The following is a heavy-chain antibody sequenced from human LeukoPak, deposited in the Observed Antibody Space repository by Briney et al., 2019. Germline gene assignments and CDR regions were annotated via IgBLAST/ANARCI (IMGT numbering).Heavy chain of an antibody. CDR2: IYPGDSDT. J-gene: IGHJ6*03. CDR1: GYSLTSYW. V-gene: IGHV5-51*01. D-gene: IGHD2-15*01. Sequence: GESLKISCKGSGYSLTSYWIGWVRQMPGKGLEWMGIIYPGDSDTRYSPSFQGQVTISADKSISTAYLQWSSLKASDTAMYYCARHPIVVVADYYYYYMDVWGKGTTVTVSS. CDR3: ARHPIVVVADYYYYYMDV.